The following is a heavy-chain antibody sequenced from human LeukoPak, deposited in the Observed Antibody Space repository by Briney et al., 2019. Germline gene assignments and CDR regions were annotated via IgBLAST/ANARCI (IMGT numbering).Heavy chain of an antibody. V-gene: IGHV3-48*02. CDR2: ITADSGTT. CDR1: GFTFSIYW. J-gene: IGHJ4*02. Sequence: GGSLRLSCAASGFTFSIYWVHWVRQAPGKGLEWVSYITADSGTTYYADSVKGRFTISRDNAKNSLYLQMNSLRDEDTAVYYCASRDYFDYWGQGTLVTVSS. CDR3: ASRDYFDY.